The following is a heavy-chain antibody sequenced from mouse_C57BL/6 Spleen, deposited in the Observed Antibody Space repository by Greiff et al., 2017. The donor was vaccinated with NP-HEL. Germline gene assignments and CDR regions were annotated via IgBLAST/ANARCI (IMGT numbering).Heavy chain of an antibody. J-gene: IGHJ2*01. CDR3: ARSGYYDYFDY. Sequence: QVHVKQSGAELVKPGASVKLSCKASGYTFTSYWMQWVKQRPGQGLEWIGEIDPSDSYTNYNQKLKGKATLTVDTSSSTAYMQLSSLTSEDSAVYYCARSGYYDYFDYWGQGTTLTVSS. V-gene: IGHV1-50*01. CDR2: IDPSDSYT. CDR1: GYTFTSYW. D-gene: IGHD2-3*01.